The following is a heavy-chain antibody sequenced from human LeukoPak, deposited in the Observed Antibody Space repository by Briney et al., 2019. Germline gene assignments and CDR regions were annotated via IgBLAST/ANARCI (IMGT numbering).Heavy chain of an antibody. CDR3: ARHPINYYDSSGYGYYFDY. V-gene: IGHV4-61*08. CDR2: IYYSGST. D-gene: IGHD3-22*01. CDR1: GGSISSGGYY. J-gene: IGHJ4*02. Sequence: PSQTLSLTCTVSGGSISSGGYYWSWIRQPPGKGLEWIGYIYYSGSTNYNPSLKSRVTISVDTSKNQFSLKLSSVTAADTAVYYCARHPINYYDSSGYGYYFDYWGQGTLVTVSS.